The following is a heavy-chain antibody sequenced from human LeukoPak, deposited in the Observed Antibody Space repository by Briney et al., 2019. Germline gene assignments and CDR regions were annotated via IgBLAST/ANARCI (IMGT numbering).Heavy chain of an antibody. V-gene: IGHV3-48*01. D-gene: IGHD3-16*01. J-gene: IGHJ6*02. Sequence: GGSLRLSCGASGITFSSYSMNWVRQAPGKGLEWVSYISSRGSTKYYADSAKGRFTISRDNARNSLYLQMNSLRAEDTAVYFCARGGGLDVWGQGATVTVSS. CDR1: GITFSSYS. CDR2: ISSRGSTK. CDR3: ARGGGLDV.